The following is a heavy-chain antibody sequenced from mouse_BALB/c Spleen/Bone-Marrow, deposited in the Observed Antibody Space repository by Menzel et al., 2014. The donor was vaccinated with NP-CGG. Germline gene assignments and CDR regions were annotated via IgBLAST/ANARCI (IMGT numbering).Heavy chain of an antibody. CDR1: GFNIKDYY. Sequence: VQLQQSGAELVRSGASVKLSCTASGFNIKDYYMHWVKQRPEQGLVWIGWIDPENGDTEYAPKFQGKATMTADTSSNTAYLQLSSLTSEDTAVYYCNARDYGYEGYAMDYWGQGTSVTVSS. V-gene: IGHV14-4*02. J-gene: IGHJ4*01. CDR3: NARDYGYEGYAMDY. CDR2: IDPENGDT. D-gene: IGHD2-14*01.